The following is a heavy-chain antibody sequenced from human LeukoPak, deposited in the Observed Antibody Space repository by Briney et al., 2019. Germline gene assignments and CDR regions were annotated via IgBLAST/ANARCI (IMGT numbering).Heavy chain of an antibody. CDR2: IIPIFGTA. J-gene: IGHJ6*03. CDR1: GGTFSSYA. Sequence: ASVKVSCKASGGTFSSYAISWVRQAPGQGLEWMGGIIPIFGTANYAQKFQGRVTITADESTSTAYMELSSLRSEDTAVYYCAVGPIQLWFRYYYYMDVWGKGTTVTISS. D-gene: IGHD5-18*01. CDR3: AVGPIQLWFRYYYYMDV. V-gene: IGHV1-69*13.